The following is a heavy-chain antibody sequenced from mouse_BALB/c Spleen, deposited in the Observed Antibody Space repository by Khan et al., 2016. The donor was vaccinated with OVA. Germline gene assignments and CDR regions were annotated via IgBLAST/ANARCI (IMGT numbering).Heavy chain of an antibody. V-gene: IGHV5-9-3*01. D-gene: IGHD2-1*01. CDR1: GFTFSTYA. J-gene: IGHJ3*01. CDR3: ARSPYGNFAY. CDR2: INSDGDYT. Sequence: EVQRVESGGGLVKPGGSLKLSCAASGFTFSTYAMSWIRQTPEKRLEWVATINSDGDYTYYPDSVTGRFTISRDNAKNTLYLQMSSLRSEDTAMYYCARSPYGNFAYWGHGTLVTVSA.